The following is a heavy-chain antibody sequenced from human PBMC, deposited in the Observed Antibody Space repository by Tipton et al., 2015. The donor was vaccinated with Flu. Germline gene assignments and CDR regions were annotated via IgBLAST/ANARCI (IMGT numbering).Heavy chain of an antibody. D-gene: IGHD3-22*01. Sequence: TLSLTCTVSGGSISSSSYYWGWIRQPPGKGLEWIGSIYYSGSTYYNPSLQSRVTISVDTSKNQFSMKLSSVTAADTAVYYCAREPRCGTDYYDRRGMVCDALDTGGKETRVTGS. CDR1: GGSISSSSYY. CDR2: IYYSGST. CDR3: AREPRCGTDYYDRRGMVCDALDT. V-gene: IGHV4-39*07. J-gene: IGHJ3*02.